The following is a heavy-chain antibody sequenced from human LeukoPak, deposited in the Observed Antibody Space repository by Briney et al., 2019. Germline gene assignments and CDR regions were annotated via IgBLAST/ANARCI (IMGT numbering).Heavy chain of an antibody. D-gene: IGHD3-22*01. CDR3: ARDLTGPYDH. CDR1: GFTVSTYW. Sequence: GGSLRLSCAASGFTVSTYWMHWVRQAPGKGLVWVARINVEGNYIDYAESVKGRFTISRDSAKNTLYLQMNSLRAEDTAVYSCARDLTGPYDHWGQGTLVTLSS. V-gene: IGHV3-74*01. J-gene: IGHJ4*02. CDR2: INVEGNYI.